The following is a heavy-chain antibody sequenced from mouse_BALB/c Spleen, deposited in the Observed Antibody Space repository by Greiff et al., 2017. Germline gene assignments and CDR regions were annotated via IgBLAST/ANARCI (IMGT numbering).Heavy chain of an antibody. CDR3: ASRSTMITTGYAMDY. Sequence: VKLVESGPGLVQPSQSLSITCTVSGFSLTSYGVHWVRQSPGKGLEWLGVIWSGGSTDYNAAFISRLSISKDNSKSQVFFKMNSLQANDTAIYYCASRSTMITTGYAMDYWGQGTSVTVSS. J-gene: IGHJ4*01. D-gene: IGHD2-4*01. CDR1: GFSLTSYG. CDR2: IWSGGST. V-gene: IGHV2-2*02.